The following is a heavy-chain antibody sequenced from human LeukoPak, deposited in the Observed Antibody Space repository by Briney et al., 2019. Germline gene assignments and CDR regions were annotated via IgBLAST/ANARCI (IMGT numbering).Heavy chain of an antibody. D-gene: IGHD3-16*01. Sequence: TGGSLRFSCEAPGLSLGNLWWHWVGQAPGKGLCWVPHIDPDGSVANYGDSVKGRFTISRDNAKNTLYLQMDSLRAEDTAVYYCARELGRGGSAFDVWGQGTMVTVSS. CDR2: IDPDGSVA. CDR3: ARELGRGGSAFDV. J-gene: IGHJ3*01. V-gene: IGHV3-74*01. CDR1: GLSLGNLW.